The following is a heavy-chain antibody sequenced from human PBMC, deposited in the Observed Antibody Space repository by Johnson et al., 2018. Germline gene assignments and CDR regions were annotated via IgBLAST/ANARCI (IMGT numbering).Heavy chain of an antibody. Sequence: VQLVESGVGVVQPGRSXRLSCAASGFTFSSYAMHWVRQAPGKGLEWVAVVSLDGSNGYYADSVTGRFTISRDNSANTLNLQMNSLGVDDTAVYYCAKSCGGTCRYSDHWGQGTLVTVSS. V-gene: IGHV3-30*18. D-gene: IGHD2-15*01. J-gene: IGHJ4*02. CDR3: AKSCGGTCRYSDH. CDR2: VSLDGSNG. CDR1: GFTFSSYA.